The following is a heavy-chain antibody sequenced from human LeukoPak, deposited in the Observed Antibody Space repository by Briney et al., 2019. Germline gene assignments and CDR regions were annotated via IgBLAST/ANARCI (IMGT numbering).Heavy chain of an antibody. CDR1: GFTFSSYS. CDR3: ARAMDSSSWPLDY. J-gene: IGHJ4*02. V-gene: IGHV3-21*01. CDR2: ITSGTSYIYNA. Sequence: GGSLRLSCAASGFTFSSYSMNWVRQAPGKGLEWVSSITSGTSYIYNAYYADSVKGRFTISRDSAKNSLYLQMNSLRAEDTAVYYCARAMDSSSWPLDYWGQGTLLTVSS. D-gene: IGHD6-13*01.